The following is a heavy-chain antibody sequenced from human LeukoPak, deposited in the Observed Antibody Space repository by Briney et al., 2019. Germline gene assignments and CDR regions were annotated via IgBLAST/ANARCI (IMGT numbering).Heavy chain of an antibody. CDR2: IYYSGST. V-gene: IGHV4-61*01. CDR3: ARHGSWDYFDY. Sequence: KASQTLSLTCTVSGGSISSDIFYWSWIRQPPGKGLEWIGYIYYSGSTNYNPSLKSRVTISVDTSKNQFSLKLSSVTAADTAVYYCARHGSWDYFDYWGQGTLVTVSS. D-gene: IGHD6-13*01. CDR1: GGSISSDIFY. J-gene: IGHJ4*02.